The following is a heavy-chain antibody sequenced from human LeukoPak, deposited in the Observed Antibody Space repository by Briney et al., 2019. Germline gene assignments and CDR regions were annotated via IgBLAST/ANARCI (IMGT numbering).Heavy chain of an antibody. CDR3: ARVYYDFWSGYYYYYMDV. Sequence: SETLSLTCTVSGYSISSGYYWGWLRQPPGKGLEWIGSIYHSGSTYYNPSLKSRVTISVDTSKNQFSLKLSSVTAADTAVYYCARVYYDFWSGYYYYYMDVWGKGTTVTVSS. D-gene: IGHD3-3*01. CDR2: IYHSGST. CDR1: GYSISSGYY. V-gene: IGHV4-38-2*02. J-gene: IGHJ6*03.